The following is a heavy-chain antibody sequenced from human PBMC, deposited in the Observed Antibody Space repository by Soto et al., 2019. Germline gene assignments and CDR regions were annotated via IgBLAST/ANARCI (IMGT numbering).Heavy chain of an antibody. Sequence: QVQLVQSGAEVKKPGSSVKVSCKASGGTFSSYAISWVRQAPGQGLEWMGGIIPIFGTVNYAQKFQGRVTITADESTSQACMELSSLRSEDTAVYYCARDCTGGSCHAVCGWFDPWGQGTLVTVSS. D-gene: IGHD2-15*01. V-gene: IGHV1-69*12. CDR2: IIPIFGTV. CDR1: GGTFSSYA. CDR3: ARDCTGGSCHAVCGWFDP. J-gene: IGHJ5*02.